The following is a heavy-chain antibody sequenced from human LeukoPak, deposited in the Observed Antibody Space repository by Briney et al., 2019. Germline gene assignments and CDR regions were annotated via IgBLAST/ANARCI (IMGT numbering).Heavy chain of an antibody. CDR3: ARAYPESSGWHYYYYGMDV. D-gene: IGHD6-19*01. Sequence: GGSLRLSCAASGFTFSSYWMHWVHQAPGKGLVWVSRINSDGSSTSYADSVKGRFTISRDNAKNTLYLQMNSLRAEDTAVYYCARAYPESSGWHYYYYGMDVWGQGTTVTVSS. J-gene: IGHJ6*02. CDR1: GFTFSSYW. V-gene: IGHV3-74*01. CDR2: INSDGSST.